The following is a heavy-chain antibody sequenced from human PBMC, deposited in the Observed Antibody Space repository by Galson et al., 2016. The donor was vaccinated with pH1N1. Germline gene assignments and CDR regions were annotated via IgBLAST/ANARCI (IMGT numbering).Heavy chain of an antibody. CDR1: GSSISSNHN. CDR2: VHYTGAA. CDR3: ARHWRWLTFPDY. V-gene: IGHV4-39*07. Sequence: TLSPTSTVSGSSISSNHNWGWIRQPPGKGLEWIGCVHYTGAAYYNPSLRSRVTISLDTSKNQFYLKLTSVTAADTAVYYCARHWRWLTFPDYWGQGTLATVSS. J-gene: IGHJ4*02. D-gene: IGHD2-21*02.